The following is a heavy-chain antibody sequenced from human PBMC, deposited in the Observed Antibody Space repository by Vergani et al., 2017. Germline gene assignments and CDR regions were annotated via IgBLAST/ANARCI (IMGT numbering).Heavy chain of an antibody. CDR3: AKDPTYSSSWYSDWFDP. J-gene: IGHJ5*02. V-gene: IGHV3-23*01. Sequence: EVQLLESGGRLVQPGGSLRLSCVASGFAFSRYAMSWVRQAPGKGLEWVSGLTASGSGISYADSVRGRFTISRDNSKNTLFLQMDSLRAEDTAVYYCAKDPTYSSSWYSDWFDPWGQGTLVTVSS. CDR1: GFAFSRYA. CDR2: LTASGSGI. D-gene: IGHD6-13*01.